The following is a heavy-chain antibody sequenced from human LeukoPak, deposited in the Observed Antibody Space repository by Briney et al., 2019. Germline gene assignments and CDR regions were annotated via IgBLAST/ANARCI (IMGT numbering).Heavy chain of an antibody. CDR3: ARGGGDIVVVPADSEYFQH. D-gene: IGHD2-2*01. Sequence: GASVKVSCKASGYTFTGYYMNWVRQAPGQGLEWMGWINPNSGGTNYAQKFQGRVTMTRDTSISTAYMELSRLRSDDTAVYYCARGGGDIVVVPADSEYFQHWGQGTLVTVSS. CDR1: GYTFTGYY. J-gene: IGHJ1*01. V-gene: IGHV1-2*02. CDR2: INPNSGGT.